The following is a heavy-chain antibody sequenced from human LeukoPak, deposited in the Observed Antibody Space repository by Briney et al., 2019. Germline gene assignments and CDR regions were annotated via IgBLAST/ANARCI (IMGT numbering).Heavy chain of an antibody. CDR2: ISGSGGST. CDR1: EFTVSSNN. J-gene: IGHJ4*02. Sequence: GGSLRLSCAASEFTVSSNNMSWVRQAPGKGLEWVSGISGSGGSTYYADSVKGRFTISRDNSKNTLYLQMNSLTDEDTAVYYCAKKWGVGTTTLDYFDYWGQGTLVTVSS. D-gene: IGHD1-26*01. V-gene: IGHV3-23*01. CDR3: AKKWGVGTTTLDYFDY.